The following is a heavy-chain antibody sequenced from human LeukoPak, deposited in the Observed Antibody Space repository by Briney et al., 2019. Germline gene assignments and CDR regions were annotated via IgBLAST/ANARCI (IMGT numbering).Heavy chain of an antibody. CDR1: GFTFDDYA. V-gene: IGHV3-43*02. J-gene: IGHJ4*02. D-gene: IGHD3-22*01. CDR3: AKDMVETYYYDSSGYYLDY. Sequence: PVGSLRLSCAASGFTFDDYAMHWVRQAPGKGLEWVSLISGDGGSTYYADSVKGRFTISRDNSKNSLYLQMNNLRTEDTALYYCAKDMVETYYYDSSGYYLDYWGQGTLVTVSS. CDR2: ISGDGGST.